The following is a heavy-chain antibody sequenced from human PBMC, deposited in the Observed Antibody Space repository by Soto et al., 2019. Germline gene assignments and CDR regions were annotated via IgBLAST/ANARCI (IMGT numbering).Heavy chain of an antibody. D-gene: IGHD3-10*01. V-gene: IGHV4-34*01. Sequence: PSETLSLTCAVYGGSFSGYYWSWIRQPPGKGLEWIGEINHSGSTNYNPSLKSRVTISVDTSKNQFSLKLSSVTAADTAVYYCARRPKHYYGSGSPVYYFDYRGQGTLVTVSS. CDR2: INHSGST. J-gene: IGHJ4*02. CDR3: ARRPKHYYGSGSPVYYFDY. CDR1: GGSFSGYY.